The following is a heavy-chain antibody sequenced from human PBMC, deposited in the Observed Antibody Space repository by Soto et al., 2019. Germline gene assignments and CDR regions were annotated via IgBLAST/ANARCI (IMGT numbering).Heavy chain of an antibody. D-gene: IGHD1-20*01. V-gene: IGHV4-59*08. J-gene: IGHJ3*02. CDR3: ARQPYDWKQRAAFDI. CDR2: IHYSGDT. Sequence: QVQLQESGPGLVKPSETLSLTCTVSSGSISTYYWSWIRQLPGKGLEWIAYIHYSGDTNYNPSLRSRVTISVDTSKNQFSLNLISVTAADTAVYFCARQPYDWKQRAAFDIWGQGTKVTVSS. CDR1: SGSISTYY.